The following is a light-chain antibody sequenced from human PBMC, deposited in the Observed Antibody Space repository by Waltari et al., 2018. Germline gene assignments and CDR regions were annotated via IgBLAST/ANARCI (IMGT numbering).Light chain of an antibody. CDR1: NIGSKS. Sequence: SYVLTQPPSVSVAPGKTASITCGVNNIGSKSVHWYQQKPGQAPSLVFQYDTGRPSGIPERFAGSYSGNTATLTISRVEAGDEADYYWQVWDANNEYVFGTGTKVTVL. CDR2: YDT. CDR3: QVWDANNEYV. J-gene: IGLJ1*01. V-gene: IGLV3-21*04.